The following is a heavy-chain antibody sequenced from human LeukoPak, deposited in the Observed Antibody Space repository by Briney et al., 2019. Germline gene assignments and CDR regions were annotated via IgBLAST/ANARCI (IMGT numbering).Heavy chain of an antibody. CDR2: IDHSGST. Sequence: SGTLSLTCAVSGSSISSSNWWSWVRQPPGKGLEWIGEIDHSGSTNYNPSLKSRVTVSVDKSKNQFSLNLSSVTAADTAVYYCARGGGVAGTPYNPYDYWGQGTLVTVSS. V-gene: IGHV4-4*02. CDR3: ARGGGVAGTPYNPYDY. CDR1: GSSISSSNW. J-gene: IGHJ4*02. D-gene: IGHD6-19*01.